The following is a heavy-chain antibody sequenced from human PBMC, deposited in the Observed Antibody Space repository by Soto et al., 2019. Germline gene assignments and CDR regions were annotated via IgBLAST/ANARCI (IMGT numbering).Heavy chain of an antibody. D-gene: IGHD6-13*01. CDR1: GFTFSSYA. CDR3: ARGSRFDY. J-gene: IGHJ4*02. V-gene: IGHV3-30-3*01. Sequence: QVQLVESGGGVVQPGRSVRLSCAASGFTFSSYAMHWVRQAPGKGLEWVAVISYDGSNKYYADSVKGRFTISRDNSKNTLYLQMNSLRAEDTAVYYCARGSRFDYWGQGTLVTVSS. CDR2: ISYDGSNK.